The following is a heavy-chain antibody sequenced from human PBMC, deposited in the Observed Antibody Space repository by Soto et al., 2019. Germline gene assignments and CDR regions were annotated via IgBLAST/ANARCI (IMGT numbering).Heavy chain of an antibody. Sequence: QLQLQESGPGLVKPSETLSLTCTVSGGSISSSSYYWGWIRQPPGKGLEWIGSIYYSGSTYYNPSPKGPVTISGEPAKNQFSLKRSSVTAAGRAVDYCARQPWNNGFDPWGEGTLVTVSS. CDR1: GGSISSSSYY. D-gene: IGHD1-1*01. V-gene: IGHV4-39*01. CDR2: IYYSGST. J-gene: IGHJ5*02. CDR3: ARQPWNNGFDP.